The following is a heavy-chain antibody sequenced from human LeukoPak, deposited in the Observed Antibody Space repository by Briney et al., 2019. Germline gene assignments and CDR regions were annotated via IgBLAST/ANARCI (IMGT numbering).Heavy chain of an antibody. CDR1: GYTFTGYY. V-gene: IGHV1-2*02. CDR3: ARAGEGYDFWSGYYNYFDY. CDR2: INPNSGGT. J-gene: IGHJ4*02. Sequence: ASVKVSCKASGYTFTGYYMHWVRQAPGQGLEWMGWINPNSGGTNYAQKFQGRVTMTRDTSISTAYMELSSLRSEDTAVYYCARAGEGYDFWSGYYNYFDYWGQGTLVTVSS. D-gene: IGHD3-3*01.